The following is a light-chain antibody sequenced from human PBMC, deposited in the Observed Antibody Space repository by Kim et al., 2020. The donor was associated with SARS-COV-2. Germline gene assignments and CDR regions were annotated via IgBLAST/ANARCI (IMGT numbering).Light chain of an antibody. Sequence: SLSPGERAPRSCRAGQSVRDNLAWYQQKPGQSPRLLISDASNRATGIPARFSGSGSGADFSLTISSLEPEDSAVYYCQQRRNWPYTFGQGTKLEI. CDR2: DAS. CDR3: QQRRNWPYT. CDR1: QSVRDN. J-gene: IGKJ2*01. V-gene: IGKV3-11*01.